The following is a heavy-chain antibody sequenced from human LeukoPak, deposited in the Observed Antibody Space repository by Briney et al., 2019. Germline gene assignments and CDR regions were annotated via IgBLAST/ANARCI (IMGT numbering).Heavy chain of an antibody. CDR1: GYTFTSYG. J-gene: IGHJ6*03. V-gene: IGHV1-8*03. CDR2: MNPNSGNT. Sequence: ASVKVSCKASGYTFTSYGINWVRQAPGQGLEWMGWMNPNSGNTGYAQKLQGRVTITRNTSISTAYMELSSLRSEDTAVYYCARADVVVPGNYYMDVWGKGTTVTVSS. D-gene: IGHD2-2*01. CDR3: ARADVVVPGNYYMDV.